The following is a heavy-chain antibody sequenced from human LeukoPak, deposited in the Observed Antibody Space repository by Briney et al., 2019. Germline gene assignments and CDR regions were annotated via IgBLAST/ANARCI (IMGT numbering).Heavy chain of an antibody. CDR1: GFTFSRSA. V-gene: IGHV3-23*01. D-gene: IGHD6-13*01. CDR2: ISSSGNT. J-gene: IGHJ4*02. CDR3: VKGRISEDGLDF. Sequence: GGSLRLSCAASGFTFSRSAMTWVRQTPGKGLDWVSSISSSGNTYYADFVKGRFTISRDNSKNMLYLQMNSLRAEDTAVYYCVKGRISEDGLDFWGQGTLVTVSS.